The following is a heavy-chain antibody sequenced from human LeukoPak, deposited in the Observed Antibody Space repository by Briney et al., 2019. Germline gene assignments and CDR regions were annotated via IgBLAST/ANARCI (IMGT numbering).Heavy chain of an antibody. Sequence: PGGSLRLSCAASGFAFDDYAMHWVRQAPGKGLEWVSLISWDGGSTYYADSVKGRFTISRDNSKNSLYLQMNSLRAEDTAFYYCAKDIGYCSSPSCYYYYMDVWGKGTTVTVS. CDR1: GFAFDDYA. CDR2: ISWDGGST. V-gene: IGHV3-43D*03. D-gene: IGHD2-2*01. J-gene: IGHJ6*03. CDR3: AKDIGYCSSPSCYYYYMDV.